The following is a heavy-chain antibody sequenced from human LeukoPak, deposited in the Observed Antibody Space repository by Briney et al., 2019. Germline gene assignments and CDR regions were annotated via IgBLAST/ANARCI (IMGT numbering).Heavy chain of an antibody. Sequence: SVKVSCKASGGTFSIYAISWVRQAPGQGLEWMGGIIPMFGTANYAQKFQGRVTITTGESTSTTYMELSSLKSEDTAVYYCARARGIYEGYFDLWGRGTLVTVSS. D-gene: IGHD5/OR15-5a*01. J-gene: IGHJ2*01. V-gene: IGHV1-69*05. CDR1: GGTFSIYA. CDR2: IIPMFGTA. CDR3: ARARGIYEGYFDL.